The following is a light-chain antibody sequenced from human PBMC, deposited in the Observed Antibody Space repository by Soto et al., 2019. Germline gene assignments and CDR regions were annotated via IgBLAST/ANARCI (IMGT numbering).Light chain of an antibody. CDR3: HQYDDWWT. Sequence: EIVMTQSPATLSVSPGERATLSCRASQSIRTNLAWYQQKPGQAPRLLIYGASTRATGIPARFSGSGSGTEFTLTISTLQSADFAVYYCHQYDDWWTFGQGTKVEIK. CDR2: GAS. V-gene: IGKV3-15*01. J-gene: IGKJ1*01. CDR1: QSIRTN.